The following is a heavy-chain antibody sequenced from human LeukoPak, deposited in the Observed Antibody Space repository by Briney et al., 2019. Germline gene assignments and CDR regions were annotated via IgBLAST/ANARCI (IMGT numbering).Heavy chain of an antibody. CDR2: INHSGAT. CDR3: AKGLNNYGSGRDWFDP. Sequence: SETLSLTCAVYVGSFSGYYWTWIRQSPGKGLEWIGEINHSGATYYNPSLESRVTISVAPSKNQFSLNLHSVTAADTAVYYCAKGLNNYGSGRDWFDPWGQGTLVTVSS. CDR1: VGSFSGYY. J-gene: IGHJ5*02. D-gene: IGHD3-10*01. V-gene: IGHV4-34*01.